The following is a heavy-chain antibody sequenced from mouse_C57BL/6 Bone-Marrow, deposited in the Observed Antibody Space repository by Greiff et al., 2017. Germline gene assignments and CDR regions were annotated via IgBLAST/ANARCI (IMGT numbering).Heavy chain of an antibody. CDR1: GYTFTSYW. V-gene: IGHV1-69*01. J-gene: IGHJ3*01. CDR2: IDPSDSYT. D-gene: IGHD2-4*01. CDR3: ARSMDYDVGWFAY. Sequence: QVQLQQPGAELVMPGASVKLSCKASGYTFTSYWMHWVKQRPGQGLEWIGEIDPSDSYTNYNQKFKGKSTLTVDKSSSTAYMQLSSLTSDDSAVYYCARSMDYDVGWFAYWGQGTLVTVSA.